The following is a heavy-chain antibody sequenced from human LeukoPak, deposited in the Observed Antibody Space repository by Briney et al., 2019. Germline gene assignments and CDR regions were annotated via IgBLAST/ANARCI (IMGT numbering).Heavy chain of an antibody. CDR3: ASHGYSSSWSFDY. CDR2: IDPSDSYT. Sequence: GESLKISCKGSGYSFTSYWIGWVRQMPGKGLEWMGRIDPSDSYTNYSPSFQGHVTISADKSISTAYLQWSSLKASDTAMYYCASHGYSSSWSFDYWGQGTLVTVSS. D-gene: IGHD6-13*01. CDR1: GYSFTSYW. V-gene: IGHV5-10-1*01. J-gene: IGHJ4*02.